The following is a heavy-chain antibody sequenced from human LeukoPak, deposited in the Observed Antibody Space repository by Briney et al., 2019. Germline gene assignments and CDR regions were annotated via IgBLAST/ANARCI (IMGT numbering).Heavy chain of an antibody. CDR3: AKDIEGYGSGSYLDY. J-gene: IGHJ4*02. V-gene: IGHV3-43D*03. CDR2: ISWDGGST. D-gene: IGHD3-10*01. Sequence: GGSLRLSCAASGFTFDDYAMHWVRQAPGKGLEWVSLISWDGGSTYYADSMKGRFTISRDNSKNSLYLQMNSLRAEDTALYYCAKDIEGYGSGSYLDYWGQGTLVTVSS. CDR1: GFTFDDYA.